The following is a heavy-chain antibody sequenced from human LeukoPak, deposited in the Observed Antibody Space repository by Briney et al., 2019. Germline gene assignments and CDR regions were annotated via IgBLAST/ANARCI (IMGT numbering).Heavy chain of an antibody. V-gene: IGHV1-8*01. CDR1: GYTFTSYD. D-gene: IGHD6-13*01. Sequence: ASVKVSCKASGYTFTSYDINWVRQATGQGLEWMGWMNPNSGNTGYAQKFQGRVTMTRNTSISTAYMELSSLRSEDTAVYYCASSPRSSSWMYYYYGMDVWGQGTTVTVSS. CDR3: ASSPRSSSWMYYYYGMDV. CDR2: MNPNSGNT. J-gene: IGHJ6*02.